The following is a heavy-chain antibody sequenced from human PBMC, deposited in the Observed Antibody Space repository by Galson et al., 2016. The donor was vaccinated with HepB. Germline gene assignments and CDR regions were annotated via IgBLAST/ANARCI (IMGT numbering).Heavy chain of an antibody. Sequence: SLRLSCAASGFTVSDYYMSWIRQAPGKGLEWVSYIRSSGSTIYYADSVKGRCTISRDNAKNSLYLQMNSLRAEDTAVYYCARGGAVASFYLRGQTDFDLWGRGTLVTVSS. CDR2: IRSSGSTI. V-gene: IGHV3-11*04. CDR3: ARGGAVASFYLRGQTDFDL. J-gene: IGHJ2*01. D-gene: IGHD6-19*01. CDR1: GFTVSDYY.